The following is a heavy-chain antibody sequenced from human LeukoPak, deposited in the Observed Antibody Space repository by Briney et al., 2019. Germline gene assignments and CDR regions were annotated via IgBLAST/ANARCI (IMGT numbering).Heavy chain of an antibody. J-gene: IGHJ6*02. CDR3: ARDLHYYAAMDV. CDR2: IYNDGST. V-gene: IGHV3-53*01. D-gene: IGHD3-10*01. CDR1: GLTVSSSY. Sequence: GGSLRLSCAASGLTVSSSYMSWVRQAPGKGLEWVSIIYNDGSTYYADSMKGRFTISRDNSKNTLYLQVNSLRAEDTALYYCARDLHYYAAMDVWGQGTTVTVSS.